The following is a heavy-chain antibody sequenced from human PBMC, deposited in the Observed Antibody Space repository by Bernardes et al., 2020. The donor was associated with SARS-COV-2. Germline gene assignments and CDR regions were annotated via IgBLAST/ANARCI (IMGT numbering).Heavy chain of an antibody. V-gene: IGHV1-18*01. CDR3: ARDALLWFGELPPTRYNWFDP. CDR2: ISAYNGNT. J-gene: IGHJ5*02. CDR1: GYTFTSYG. Sequence: ASVKVSCKASGYTFTSYGISWVRQAPGQGLEWMGWISAYNGNTNYAQKPQGTVTMTTDTSTSTAYMELRSLRSDDTAVYYCARDALLWFGELPPTRYNWFDPWGQGTLVTVSS. D-gene: IGHD3-10*01.